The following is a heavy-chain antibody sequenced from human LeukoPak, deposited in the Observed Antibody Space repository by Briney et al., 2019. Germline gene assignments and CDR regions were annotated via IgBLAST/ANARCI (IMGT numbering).Heavy chain of an antibody. J-gene: IGHJ3*02. CDR2: ISSDGGNT. D-gene: IGHD3-22*01. CDR3: ARFRYYYDSSGYYHDDAFDI. V-gene: IGHV3-64*01. CDR1: GFTFSSYA. Sequence: GGSLRLSCAASGFTFSSYAMHWVRQAPGKGLEYVSSISSDGGNTYYANSVKGRFTISRDNSKNTLYLQMGSLRAEDMAVYYCARFRYYYDSSGYYHDDAFDIWGQGTMVTVPS.